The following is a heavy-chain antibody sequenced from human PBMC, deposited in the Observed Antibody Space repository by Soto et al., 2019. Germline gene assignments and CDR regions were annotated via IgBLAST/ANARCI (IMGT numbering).Heavy chain of an antibody. Sequence: QVQLQESGPGLVKPSGTLSLTCAVSGGSISSSNWWSWFRQSPGKGLEWIGEIYHSGSTNYNPSLKRRVTISVDKSNNQVSLRLSSVTAAATAVYDCARALPCSGGKCYQSRFDYWGQGTLVTFSS. CDR1: GGSISSSNW. J-gene: IGHJ4*02. V-gene: IGHV4-4*02. CDR3: ARALPCSGGKCYQSRFDY. D-gene: IGHD2-15*01. CDR2: IYHSGST.